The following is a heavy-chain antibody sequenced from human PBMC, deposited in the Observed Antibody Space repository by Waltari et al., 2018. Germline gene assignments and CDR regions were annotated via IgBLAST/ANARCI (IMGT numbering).Heavy chain of an antibody. V-gene: IGHV3-23*03. CDR2: IYSGGSST. Sequence: EVQLLESGGGLVQPGGSLRLSCAASGFTFSSYAMSWVRQAPGKGLEGGSVIYSGGSSTYYADAVKGRFTSSRDNSKNTLYLQMNSLRAEDTAVYYCAKVARRLVKGFDYWGQGTLVTVSS. J-gene: IGHJ4*02. CDR1: GFTFSSYA. CDR3: AKVARRLVKGFDY. D-gene: IGHD6-19*01.